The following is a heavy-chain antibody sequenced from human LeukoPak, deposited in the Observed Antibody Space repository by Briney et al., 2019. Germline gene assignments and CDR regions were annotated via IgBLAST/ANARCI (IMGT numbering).Heavy chain of an antibody. Sequence: ASVKVSCKASGGTFSSYAISWVRQAPGRGLEWMGGIISIFGTANYAQTTQGRVTITADESTSTAYMELSSLRSEDTAVYYCERGSENIRGAPQADYWGQGTLVIVSS. J-gene: IGHJ4*02. CDR3: ERGSENIRGAPQADY. CDR2: IISIFGTA. D-gene: IGHD1-26*01. V-gene: IGHV1-69*13. CDR1: GGTFSSYA.